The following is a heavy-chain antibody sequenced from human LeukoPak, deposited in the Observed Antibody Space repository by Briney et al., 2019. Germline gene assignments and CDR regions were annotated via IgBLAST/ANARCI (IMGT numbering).Heavy chain of an antibody. CDR2: IRYVGINK. V-gene: IGHV3-30*02. J-gene: IGHJ2*01. Sequence: GGSLRLSCAASGFTFSTYGMHWVRQAPGKGLEWVSFIRYVGINKYYADSVKGRFTISRDNAKNSLYLQMNSLRAEDTAVYYCARAPCSSTSCYDFDLWGRGTLVTVSS. D-gene: IGHD2-2*01. CDR3: ARAPCSSTSCYDFDL. CDR1: GFTFSTYG.